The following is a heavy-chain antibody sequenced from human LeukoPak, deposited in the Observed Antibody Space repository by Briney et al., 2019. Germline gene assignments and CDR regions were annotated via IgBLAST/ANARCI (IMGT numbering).Heavy chain of an antibody. V-gene: IGHV3-9*01. CDR3: ARDAMSRTADY. CDR2: ISWNSGSI. D-gene: IGHD2-2*01. CDR1: GFTFDDYA. J-gene: IGHJ4*02. Sequence: GRSLRLSCAASGFTFDDYAMHWVLQAPGKGLEWVSGISWNSGSIGYADSVKGRFTISRDNAKNSLYLQMNSLRAEDTALYYCARDAMSRTADYWGQGTLVTVSS.